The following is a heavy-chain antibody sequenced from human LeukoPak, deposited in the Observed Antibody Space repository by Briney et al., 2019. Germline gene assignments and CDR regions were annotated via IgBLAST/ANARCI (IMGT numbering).Heavy chain of an antibody. CDR1: GGSISSSKYY. CDR2: FYTSGST. V-gene: IGHV4-61*02. Sequence: SETLSLTCTVSGGSISSSKYYWSWIRQPAGKGLEWIGRFYTSGSTNYNPSLKSRITMSVDTSKNQFSLKLSSVTAADTAVYYCAREIGRAVAGDWGQGTLVTVSS. J-gene: IGHJ4*02. D-gene: IGHD6-19*01. CDR3: AREIGRAVAGD.